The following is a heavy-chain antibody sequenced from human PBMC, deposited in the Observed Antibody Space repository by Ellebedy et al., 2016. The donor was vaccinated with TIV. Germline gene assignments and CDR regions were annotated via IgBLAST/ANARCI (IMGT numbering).Heavy chain of an antibody. CDR2: FYSSGST. CDR1: GVSVNSANYY. D-gene: IGHD3-10*01. CDR3: SGAYGRATPKY. Sequence: MPSETLSLTCTVSGVSVNSANYYWTWIRQPPGKGLEWIGYFYSSGSTDYKPSLKSRVAISVDTSKNQCSLKLSSVTAADTAVYFCSGAYGRATPKYWGQGTLVTVSS. V-gene: IGHV4-61*01. J-gene: IGHJ4*02.